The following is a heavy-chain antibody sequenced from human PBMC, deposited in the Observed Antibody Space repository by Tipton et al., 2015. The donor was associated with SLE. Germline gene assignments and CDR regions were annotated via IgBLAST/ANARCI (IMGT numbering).Heavy chain of an antibody. CDR1: GETFSGYY. J-gene: IGHJ4*02. CDR3: ARRPVGSTLDY. Sequence: TLSLTCAVYGETFSGYYWSWIRQPPGKGLDWIGEITHSGGTNYNPSLKSRVPISVDTSKNQFSLRLSSVTAADTAVYDCARRPVGSTLDYWGQGTLVTVSS. D-gene: IGHD1-26*01. CDR2: ITHSGGT. V-gene: IGHV4-34*01.